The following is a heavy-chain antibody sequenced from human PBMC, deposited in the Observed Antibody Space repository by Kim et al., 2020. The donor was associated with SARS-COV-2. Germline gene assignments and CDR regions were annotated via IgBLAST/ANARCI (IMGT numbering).Heavy chain of an antibody. V-gene: IGHV3-23*01. D-gene: IGHD6-19*01. CDR1: GFAVYRFA. CDR2: ITNNNGKT. J-gene: IGHJ4*02. Sequence: GGSLRLSCAASGFAVYRFAMNWVRQAPGKGLEWISAITNNNGKTYYQDSVKGRFTISRDESKNIVYLHMSSLRVEDTAVYYCAKDHPSPGCPTFGDWGQGTLVAVSS. CDR3: AKDHPSPGCPTFGD.